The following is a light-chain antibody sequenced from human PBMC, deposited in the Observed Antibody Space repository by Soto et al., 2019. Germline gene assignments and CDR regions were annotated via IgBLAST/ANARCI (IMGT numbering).Light chain of an antibody. CDR2: SAF. CDR1: QSVSTN. V-gene: IGKV3-15*01. J-gene: IGKJ1*01. CDR3: HQYDQWPT. Sequence: EIVLTQSPATLSVSPGERATLSCRASQSVSTNLAWYQQRPGQAPRLLIYSAFTRATGIPPRFSGGGSVKELTRTIRRLQSDDCACSFCHQYDQWPTFGQGTKVEI.